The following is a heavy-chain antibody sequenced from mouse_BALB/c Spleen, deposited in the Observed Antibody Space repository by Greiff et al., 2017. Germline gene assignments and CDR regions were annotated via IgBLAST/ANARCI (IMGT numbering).Heavy chain of an antibody. Sequence: QVQLQQSGAELVKPGASVKLSCKASGYTFTSYWMHWVKQRPGQGLEWIGEINPSNGRTNYNEKFKSKATLTVDKSSSTAYMQLSSLTSEDSAVYYCATDYYGSSYGFAYWGQGTLVTVSA. V-gene: IGHV1S81*02. CDR1: GYTFTSYW. J-gene: IGHJ3*01. D-gene: IGHD1-1*01. CDR2: INPSNGRT. CDR3: ATDYYGSSYGFAY.